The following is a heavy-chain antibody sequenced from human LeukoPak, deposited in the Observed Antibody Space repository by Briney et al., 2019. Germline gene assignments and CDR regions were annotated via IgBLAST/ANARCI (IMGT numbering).Heavy chain of an antibody. V-gene: IGHV1-46*01. J-gene: IGHJ5*02. CDR3: AGEEVAGTIGWFDP. CDR1: GYTFTSYY. CDR2: INPSGGST. Sequence: GASVKVSCKAPGYTFTSYYMHWVRQAPGQGLEWMGIINPSGGSTSYAQKFQGRVTMTRDMSTSTVYMELSSLRSEDTAVYYCAGEEVAGTIGWFDPWGQGTLVTVSS. D-gene: IGHD6-19*01.